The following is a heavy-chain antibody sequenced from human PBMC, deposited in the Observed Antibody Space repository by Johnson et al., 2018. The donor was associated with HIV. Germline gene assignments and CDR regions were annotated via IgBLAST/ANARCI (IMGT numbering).Heavy chain of an antibody. CDR2: MKQDGSEQ. CDR3: ARDGPVDWVAAFDI. V-gene: IGHV3-7*05. J-gene: IGHJ3*02. D-gene: IGHD3-9*01. CDR1: GITFSNYW. Sequence: VQLVESGGGLVQPGGSLRLSCVASGITFSNYWMSWVRQAPGKGLEWVANMKQDGSEQYYVDSVKGRFTMSRDNAKNSLYLQMHSLRAEDTAVYYWARDGPVDWVAAFDIWGQGTMVTVSS.